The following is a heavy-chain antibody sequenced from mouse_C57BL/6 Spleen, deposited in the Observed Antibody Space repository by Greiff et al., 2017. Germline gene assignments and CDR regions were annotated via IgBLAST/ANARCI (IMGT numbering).Heavy chain of an antibody. D-gene: IGHD1-1*01. CDR2: INPYNGDT. CDR1: GYSFTGYF. Sequence: VQLQQSGPELVKPGDSVKISCKASGYSFTGYFMNWVMQSHGKSLEWIGRINPYNGDTFYNQKFKGKATLTVDKSSSTAHMELRSLTSEDSAVYYCARGYYYGSSYVYFDVWGTGTTVTVSS. V-gene: IGHV1-20*01. J-gene: IGHJ1*03. CDR3: ARGYYYGSSYVYFDV.